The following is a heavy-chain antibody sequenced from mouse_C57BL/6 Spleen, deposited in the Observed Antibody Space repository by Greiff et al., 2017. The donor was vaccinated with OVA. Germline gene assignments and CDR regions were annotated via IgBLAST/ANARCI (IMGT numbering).Heavy chain of an antibody. D-gene: IGHD4-1*01. CDR3: TTKLGRRYFDY. J-gene: IGHJ2*01. Sequence: QVQLQQSGAELVRPGASVTLSCKASGYTFTDYEMHWVKQTPVHGLEWIGAIDPETGGTAYNQKFKGKAILTADKSSSTAYMELRSLTSEDSAVYYCTTKLGRRYFDYWGQGTTLTVSS. V-gene: IGHV1-15*01. CDR1: GYTFTDYE. CDR2: IDPETGGT.